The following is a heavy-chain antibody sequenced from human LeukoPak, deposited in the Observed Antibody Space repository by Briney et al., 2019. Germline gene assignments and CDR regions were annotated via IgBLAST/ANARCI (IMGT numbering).Heavy chain of an antibody. V-gene: IGHV3-74*01. D-gene: IGHD1-26*01. CDR2: INSDGSST. J-gene: IGHJ4*02. Sequence: PGGSLRLSCAASGFTFCSSWMHWVRRAPGKGLVWVSRINSDGSSTSYADSVKGRFTISRDNAKNTLYLQMNSLRAEDTAVYYCARAGWSWYFDYWGQGTLVTVSS. CDR1: GFTFCSSW. CDR3: ARAGWSWYFDY.